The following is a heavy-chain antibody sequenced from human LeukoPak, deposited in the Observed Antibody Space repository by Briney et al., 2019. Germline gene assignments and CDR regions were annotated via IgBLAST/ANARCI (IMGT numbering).Heavy chain of an antibody. CDR1: GFTFSSYF. D-gene: IGHD2-15*01. V-gene: IGHV3-23*01. CDR3: AKYPVDCSGGSCYPYYFDY. CDR2: ISGSGGST. J-gene: IGHJ4*02. Sequence: GGSLRLSCVVSGFTFSSYFMSWVRQAPGKGLEWVSAISGSGGSTYYADSVKGRFTISRDNSKNTLYLQMNSLRAEDTAVYYCAKYPVDCSGGSCYPYYFDYWGQGTLVTVSS.